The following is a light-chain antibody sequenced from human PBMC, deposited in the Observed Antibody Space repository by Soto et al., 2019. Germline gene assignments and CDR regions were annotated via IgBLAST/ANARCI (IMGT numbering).Light chain of an antibody. CDR1: SSDVGAYNY. J-gene: IGLJ2*01. Sequence: QSALTQPASVSGSPGQSITISCTGTSSDVGAYNYVSWFQQHPGKAPKLMIYEVSNRPSGISSRFSGSKSGNTASLTISGLQAEDDAEYYCSSYTSTSTLVFGGGTQLTV. V-gene: IGLV2-14*01. CDR3: SSYTSTSTLV. CDR2: EVS.